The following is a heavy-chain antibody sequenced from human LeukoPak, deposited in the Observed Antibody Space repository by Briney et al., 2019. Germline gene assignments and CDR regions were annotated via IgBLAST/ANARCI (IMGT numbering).Heavy chain of an antibody. CDR1: GGTFSSYT. Sequence: ASVKVSCKASGGTFSSYTISWVRQAPGQGLEWMGRIIPILGIANYAQKFQGRVTITADKSTSTAYMELSSLRSEDTAVYYCASGAYYYDSSGSSGCWGQGTLVTVSS. D-gene: IGHD3-22*01. J-gene: IGHJ4*02. CDR3: ASGAYYYDSSGSSGC. CDR2: IIPILGIA. V-gene: IGHV1-69*02.